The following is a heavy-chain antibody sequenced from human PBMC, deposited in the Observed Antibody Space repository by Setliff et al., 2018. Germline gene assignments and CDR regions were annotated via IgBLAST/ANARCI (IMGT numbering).Heavy chain of an antibody. Sequence: GGSLRLSCAASGFTFSEYNMHWVRQAPGKGLEWVSSISDSSSFMHYEDSLKGRFTISRDNAKNSLFLHMSSLRAEDTAVYYCARWTARAVDYWGQGTLVTVSS. D-gene: IGHD6-6*01. CDR3: ARWTARAVDY. CDR2: ISDSSSFM. V-gene: IGHV3-21*01. CDR1: GFTFSEYN. J-gene: IGHJ4*02.